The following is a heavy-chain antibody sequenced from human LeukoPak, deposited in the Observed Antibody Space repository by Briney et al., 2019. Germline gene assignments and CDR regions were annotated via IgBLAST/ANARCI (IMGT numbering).Heavy chain of an antibody. Sequence: GGSLRLSCAASGFTLSSFEMNWVRQAPGKGLEWVSVIHSGGRTYYADSVKGRFTISRDISKNMVYLQMNSLRAEDTAVYYCARDPTRDGYNYGKFDYWGQGTLVTVSS. J-gene: IGHJ4*02. V-gene: IGHV3-66*01. CDR1: GFTLSSFE. CDR2: IHSGGRT. CDR3: ARDPTRDGYNYGKFDY. D-gene: IGHD5-24*01.